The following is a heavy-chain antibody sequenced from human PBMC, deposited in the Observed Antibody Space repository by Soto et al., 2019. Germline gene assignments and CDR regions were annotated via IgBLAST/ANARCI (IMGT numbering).Heavy chain of an antibody. J-gene: IGHJ4*02. CDR1: GFTFTNYA. D-gene: IGHD2-15*01. Sequence: PGGSLRLSCAAFGFTFTNYAMGWVRQAPGKGLEWVSVVSSGGSTYYADSVTGRFTVSRDNSKNTLSLQMNSLRAEDTAVYYCAKRRGAGGHFDYWGQGALVTVSS. CDR2: VSSGGST. CDR3: AKRRGAGGHFDY. V-gene: IGHV3-23*01.